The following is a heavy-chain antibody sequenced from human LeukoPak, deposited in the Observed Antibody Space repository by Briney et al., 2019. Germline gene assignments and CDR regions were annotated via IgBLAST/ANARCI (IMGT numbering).Heavy chain of an antibody. CDR2: IGRTAI. J-gene: IGHJ4*02. CDR3: ARDGPPTGAGDFDY. CDR1: GFSVSLYS. Sequence: PGGSLRLSCAASGFSVSLYSMGWVRQAPGQGLEWVSYIGRTAIYADSVRGRFTTSRDSVENSLFLQMNNLRAEDTAVYYCARDGPPTGAGDFDYWGLGTPVTVSS. V-gene: IGHV3-48*01. D-gene: IGHD2-8*02.